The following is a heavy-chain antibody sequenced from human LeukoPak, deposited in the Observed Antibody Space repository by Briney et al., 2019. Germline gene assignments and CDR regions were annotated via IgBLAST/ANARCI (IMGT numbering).Heavy chain of an antibody. CDR2: ISYDGSNK. Sequence: PGGSLRLSCAASGFTFNSYAMHWVRQAQGKGLEWVAVISYDGSNKYYADSVKGRFTISRDNSKNTLYLQMNSLRAEDTAVYYCAREEIAGTYFDYWGQGTLVTVSS. D-gene: IGHD6-13*01. V-gene: IGHV3-30*04. CDR3: AREEIAGTYFDY. CDR1: GFTFNSYA. J-gene: IGHJ4*02.